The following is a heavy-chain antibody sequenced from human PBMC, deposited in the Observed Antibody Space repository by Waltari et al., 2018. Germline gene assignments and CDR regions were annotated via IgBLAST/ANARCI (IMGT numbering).Heavy chain of an antibody. D-gene: IGHD3-22*01. V-gene: IGHV1-69*05. CDR1: GGTCSSYA. J-gene: IGHJ3*02. CDR3: ATMIVVVNAFDI. CDR2: IIPIFGTA. Sequence: QVQLVQSGAEVKKPGSSVQVSCKASGGTCSSYAISWVRQAPGQGLEWMGGIIPIFGTANYAQKFQGRVTITTDESTSTAYMELSSLRSEDTAVYYCATMIVVVNAFDIWGQGTMVTVSS.